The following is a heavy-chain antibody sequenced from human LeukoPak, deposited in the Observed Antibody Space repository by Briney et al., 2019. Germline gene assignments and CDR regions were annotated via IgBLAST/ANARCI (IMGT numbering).Heavy chain of an antibody. V-gene: IGHV1-46*01. Sequence: ASVKVSCKASGYTFTSYYMHWVRQAPGQGLEWMGLINPTGGSTGYAQKFQGRVTMTRDMSTSTDYMELSSLRSEDTAIYYCARDLSGGKLRYFDWLPPDYWGQGTLVTVSS. CDR2: INPTGGST. D-gene: IGHD3-9*01. CDR1: GYTFTSYY. CDR3: ARDLSGGKLRYFDWLPPDY. J-gene: IGHJ4*02.